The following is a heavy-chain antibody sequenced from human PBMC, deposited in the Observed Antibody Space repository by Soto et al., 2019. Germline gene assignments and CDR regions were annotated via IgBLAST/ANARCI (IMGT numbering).Heavy chain of an antibody. CDR2: INHSGST. CDR1: GGSFSGYY. J-gene: IGHJ4*02. CDR3: ARKTHSGLPFDD. Sequence: SDTLSLTCAVYGGSFSGYYWSWIRQPPGKGLEWIGEINHSGSTNYNPSLKSRVTISVDTSKNQFSLKLSSVTAADTAVYYCARKTHSGLPFDDWGQGTLVTVSS. V-gene: IGHV4-34*01. D-gene: IGHD1-26*01.